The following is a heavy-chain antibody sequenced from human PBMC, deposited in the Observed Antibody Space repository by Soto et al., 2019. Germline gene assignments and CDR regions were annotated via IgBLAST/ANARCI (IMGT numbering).Heavy chain of an antibody. CDR1: GFTFDIHW. CDR2: IKSDGTLT. Sequence: VQLVESGGTLVQPGGSLRLSCAASGFTFDIHWMNWVRQAPGKGLVWVAGIKSDGTLTTYADSVKGRFIMSRDNAKNTLSLQMNSLRAEDTAVYYCARLSGDHSAFFFYGMDVWGQGTTVTVSS. V-gene: IGHV3-74*01. J-gene: IGHJ6*02. D-gene: IGHD2-21*01. CDR3: ARLSGDHSAFFFYGMDV.